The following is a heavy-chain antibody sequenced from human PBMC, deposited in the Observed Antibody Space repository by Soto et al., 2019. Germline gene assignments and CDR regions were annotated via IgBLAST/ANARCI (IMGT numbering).Heavy chain of an antibody. CDR3: GRDITKFCGGDCYPDYYYSYGRDV. Sequence: GGSLRLSCAASGFTFSSYGMHWVRQAPGKGLEWVAVIWYDGSNKYYADSVKGRFTISRDNSKNTLYLQMNSLRAEDTAVYYWGRDITKFCGGDCYPDYYYSYGRDVGGKGTTVPVSS. V-gene: IGHV3-33*01. CDR2: IWYDGSNK. D-gene: IGHD2-21*02. CDR1: GFTFSSYG. J-gene: IGHJ6*04.